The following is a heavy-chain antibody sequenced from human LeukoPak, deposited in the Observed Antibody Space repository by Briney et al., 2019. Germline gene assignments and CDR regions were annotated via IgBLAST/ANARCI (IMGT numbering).Heavy chain of an antibody. CDR2: TIHIFGTA. Sequence: GASVKVSCKASGGTFSSYAISWVRQAPGQGLEWMGGTIHIFGTANYAQTFQGRVTITADKSTSTAYMELSSLRSEDTAVYYCASLSLRLGGLSLNDYWGQGTLVTVSS. CDR1: GGTFSSYA. J-gene: IGHJ4*02. CDR3: ASLSLRLGGLSLNDY. D-gene: IGHD3-16*02. V-gene: IGHV1-69*06.